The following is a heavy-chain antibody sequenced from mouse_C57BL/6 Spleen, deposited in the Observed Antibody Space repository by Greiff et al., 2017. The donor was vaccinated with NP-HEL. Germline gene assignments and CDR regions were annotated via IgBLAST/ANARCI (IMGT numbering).Heavy chain of an antibody. Sequence: EVQLQESGPGLVKPSQSLSLTCSVTGYSITSGYYWNWIRQFPGNKLEWMGYISYDGSNNYNPSLKNRISITRDTSKNQFFLKLNSVTTEDTATYYCARDRFYDGYYWGQGTLVTVSA. D-gene: IGHD2-3*01. CDR2: ISYDGSN. CDR3: ARDRFYDGYY. J-gene: IGHJ3*01. V-gene: IGHV3-6*01. CDR1: GYSITSGYY.